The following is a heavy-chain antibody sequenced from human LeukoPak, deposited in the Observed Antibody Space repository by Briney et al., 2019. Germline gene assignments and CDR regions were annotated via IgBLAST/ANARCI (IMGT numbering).Heavy chain of an antibody. CDR1: GYSISSGYY. Sequence: SETLSLTCIVSGYSISSGYYWGWIRQPPGKGLEWIGSIYHSGSTYYNPSLKSRVTISVDTSKNQFSLKLSSVTAADTAVYYCARVVASGYFDYWGQGTLVTVSS. CDR3: ARVVASGYFDY. J-gene: IGHJ4*02. V-gene: IGHV4-38-2*02. CDR2: IYHSGST. D-gene: IGHD2-15*01.